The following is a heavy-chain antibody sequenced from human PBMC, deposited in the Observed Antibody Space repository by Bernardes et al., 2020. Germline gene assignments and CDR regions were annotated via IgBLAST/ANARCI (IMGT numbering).Heavy chain of an antibody. D-gene: IGHD2-15*01. V-gene: IGHV3-64*01. CDR3: ATERMSHYDY. CDR2: ISTDGGRT. J-gene: IGHJ4*02. Sequence: GGSLRLSCAASGFTFSVYTMHWVRQAPGKGPEYVSAISTDGGRTYYANSVKGRFTISRDNSKNTLYLQMGSLRAEDMAVYYCATERMSHYDYWGQGTLVTVSS. CDR1: GFTFSVYT.